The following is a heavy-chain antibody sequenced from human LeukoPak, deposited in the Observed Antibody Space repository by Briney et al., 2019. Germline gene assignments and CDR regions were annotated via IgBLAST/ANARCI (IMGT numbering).Heavy chain of an antibody. CDR3: ARGRPAGY. CDR1: GFTFSHYA. V-gene: IGHV3-48*01. Sequence: GGSLRLSCAASGFTFSHYAMNWVRQAPGKGLEWVSYITADSSPMYYADSVKGRFTISRDNAKNSVSLEMNSLRAEDTAVYYCARGRPAGYWGQGTLVTVSS. CDR2: ITADSSPM. J-gene: IGHJ4*02.